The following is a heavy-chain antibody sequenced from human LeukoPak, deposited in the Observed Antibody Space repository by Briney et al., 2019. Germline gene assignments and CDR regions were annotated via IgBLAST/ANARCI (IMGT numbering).Heavy chain of an antibody. CDR2: IIPIFGTA. CDR1: GGTFSSYA. J-gene: IGHJ4*02. V-gene: IGHV1-69*05. Sequence: ASVKVSCKASGGTFSSYAISWVRQAPGQGLEWMGRIIPIFGTANYAQKFQGRVTITTDESTSTAYMELSSLRSEDTAVYYCARQGQYSGYDAYYFDYWGQGTLVTVSS. CDR3: ARQGQYSGYDAYYFDY. D-gene: IGHD5-12*01.